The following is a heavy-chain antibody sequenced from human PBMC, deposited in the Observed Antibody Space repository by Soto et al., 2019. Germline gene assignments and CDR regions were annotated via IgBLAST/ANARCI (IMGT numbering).Heavy chain of an antibody. V-gene: IGHV4-39*01. D-gene: IGHD3-10*01. J-gene: IGHJ3*02. CDR2: IYYSGST. CDR1: GGSISSSSYY. Sequence: SETLSLTCPVSGGSISSSSYYWGWIRQPPGKGLEWIGSIYYSGSTYYNPSLKSRVTISVDTSKNQFSLKLSSVTAADTAVYYCARPLTMVRGVIIGAFDIWGQGTMVTVSS. CDR3: ARPLTMVRGVIIGAFDI.